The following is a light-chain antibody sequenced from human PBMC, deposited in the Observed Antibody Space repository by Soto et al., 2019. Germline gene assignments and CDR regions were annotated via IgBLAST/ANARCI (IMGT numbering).Light chain of an antibody. Sequence: SYELTQPPSVSVAPGQTARITCGGNNIGSKSVHWYQQKPGQAPVLVVYDDSDRPSGIPERFAGSNSGNTATLTISRVEAGDEADHFCQGWDSSREQPPFGGRTKVTVL. CDR1: NIGSKS. V-gene: IGLV3-21*02. J-gene: IGLJ3*02. CDR3: QGWDSSREQPP. CDR2: DDS.